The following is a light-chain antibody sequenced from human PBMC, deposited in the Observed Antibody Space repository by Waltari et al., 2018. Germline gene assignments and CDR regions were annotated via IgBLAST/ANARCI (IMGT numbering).Light chain of an antibody. CDR2: INN. CDR1: SFNIGSNT. Sequence: QSVLTQPPSASGTPGQRVTISCSGSSFNIGSNTVNWYQQLPGTAPKGLIYINNQRPSGVPDRFSGSKSGTSASLAISGLQSEDEADYYCAAWDDSLNAVVFGGGTKLTVL. J-gene: IGLJ2*01. CDR3: AAWDDSLNAVV. V-gene: IGLV1-44*01.